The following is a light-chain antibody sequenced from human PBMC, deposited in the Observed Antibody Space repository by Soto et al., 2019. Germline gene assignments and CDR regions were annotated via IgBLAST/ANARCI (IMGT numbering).Light chain of an antibody. J-gene: IGKJ5*01. CDR1: QSVSGN. CDR3: HQRNK. Sequence: EVVMTQSPATLSVSPGERVTLSCTASQSVSGNLAWYQQKPGQAPRLLIHGASTRATDIPARFSGSRSGTDFTLTISSLEPEDFGVYFCHQRNKFGQGTRLEI. V-gene: IGKV3-15*01. CDR2: GAS.